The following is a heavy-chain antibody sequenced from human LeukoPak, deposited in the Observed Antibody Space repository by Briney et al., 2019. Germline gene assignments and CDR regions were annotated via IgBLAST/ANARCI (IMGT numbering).Heavy chain of an antibody. J-gene: IGHJ4*02. Sequence: GASVKVSCKASGYTFTSYGISWVRQAPGQGLEWMGWISAYNGNTNYAQKLQGRVTMTTDTSTSTAYMELSSLRSEDTAVYYCARGDSSWYTQSFDYWGQGTLVTVSS. CDR1: GYTFTSYG. D-gene: IGHD6-13*01. CDR3: ARGDSSWYTQSFDY. V-gene: IGHV1-18*01. CDR2: ISAYNGNT.